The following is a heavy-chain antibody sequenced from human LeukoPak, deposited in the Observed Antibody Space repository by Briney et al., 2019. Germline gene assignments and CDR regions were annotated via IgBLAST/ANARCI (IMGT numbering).Heavy chain of an antibody. Sequence: SETLSLTCAVYGGSFSGYYWSWIRQPPGKGLEWIGEINHSGGTNYNPSLKSRVTISVDTSKNQFSLKLSSVTAADTAVYYCARGLGYSYGFFIWGQGTLVTVSS. CDR3: ARGLGYSYGFFI. D-gene: IGHD5-18*01. CDR2: INHSGGT. CDR1: GGSFSGYY. J-gene: IGHJ4*02. V-gene: IGHV4-34*01.